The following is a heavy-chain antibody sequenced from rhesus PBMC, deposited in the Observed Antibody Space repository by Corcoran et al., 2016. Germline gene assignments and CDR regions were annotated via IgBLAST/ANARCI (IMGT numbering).Heavy chain of an antibody. V-gene: IGHV4-169*01. CDR3: ARVPDY. Sequence: QLQLQESGPGLVKPSETLSVTCAVAGGSISSSYWSWIRQAPGKGLEWIGFIYGRVSRPSYNPSLTRRVTLSVDTSNNQLSLELSSVTTADTAVYYCARVPDYWGQRVLVPVSS. J-gene: IGHJ4*01. CDR2: IYGRVSRP. CDR1: GGSISSSY.